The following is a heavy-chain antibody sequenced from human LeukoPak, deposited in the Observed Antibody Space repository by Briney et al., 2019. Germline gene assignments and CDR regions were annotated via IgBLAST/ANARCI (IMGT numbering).Heavy chain of an antibody. CDR2: IIPILDVT. V-gene: IGHV1-69*04. Sequence: GASVKASCKASGGTFTNYAINWVRQAPGQGLEWMGRIIPILDVTNYAQKFQGRVTITADQSTSTAYMELSSLRSEDTAVYYCARGGGVDILTGFQYWGQGTLVTVSS. J-gene: IGHJ4*02. CDR1: GGTFTNYA. D-gene: IGHD3-9*01. CDR3: ARGGGVDILTGFQY.